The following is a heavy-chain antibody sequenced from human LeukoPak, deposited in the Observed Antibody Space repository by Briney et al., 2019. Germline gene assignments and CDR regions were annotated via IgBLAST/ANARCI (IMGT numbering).Heavy chain of an antibody. CDR2: IIPIFGTA. V-gene: IGHV1-69*05. CDR3: ARVEMATSYWYFDL. Sequence: ASVKVSCKASGGTFSSYAIIWVRQAPGQGLEWMGGIIPIFGTANYAQKFQGRVTITTDESTSTAYMELSSLRSEDTAVYYCARVEMATSYWYFDLWGRGTLVTVSS. CDR1: GGTFSSYA. J-gene: IGHJ2*01. D-gene: IGHD5-24*01.